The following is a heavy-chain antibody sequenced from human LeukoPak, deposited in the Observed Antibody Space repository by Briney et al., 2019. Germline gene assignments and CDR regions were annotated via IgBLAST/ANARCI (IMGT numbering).Heavy chain of an antibody. V-gene: IGHV1-69*05. D-gene: IGHD3-22*01. Sequence: ASVKVSCKASRGTFSSYAISWVRQAPGQGLEWMGRIIPIFGTANYAQKFQGRVTITTDESTSTAYMELSSLRSEDTAVYYCAREGLVVVHLDYWGQGTLVTVSS. CDR1: RGTFSSYA. CDR2: IIPIFGTA. CDR3: AREGLVVVHLDY. J-gene: IGHJ4*02.